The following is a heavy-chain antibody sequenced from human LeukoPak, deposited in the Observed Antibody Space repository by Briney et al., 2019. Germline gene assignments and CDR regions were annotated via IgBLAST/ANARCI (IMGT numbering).Heavy chain of an antibody. D-gene: IGHD3-22*01. CDR1: GFTFSSYS. CDR3: ARDGTYYYDSSGYYSFDY. V-gene: IGHV3-21*01. Sequence: PGGSLRLXCAASGFTFSSYSMNWGRQAPGKELEWVSSISSSSSYIYYADSVKGRFTISRDNAKNSLYLQMNSLRAEDTAVYYCARDGTYYYDSSGYYSFDYWGQGTLVTVSS. CDR2: ISSSSSYI. J-gene: IGHJ4*02.